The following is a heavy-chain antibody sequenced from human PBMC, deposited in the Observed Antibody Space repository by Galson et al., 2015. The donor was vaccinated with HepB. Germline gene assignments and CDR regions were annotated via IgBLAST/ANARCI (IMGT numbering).Heavy chain of an antibody. CDR3: ATTGTIVGARSFDY. CDR1: GYTLTELS. Sequence: SVKVSCKVSGYTLTELSMHWVRQAPGKGLEWMGGFDPEDGETIYAQKFQGRVTMTEDTSTDTAYMELSSLRSEDTAVYYCATTGTIVGARSFDYWGQGTLVTVSS. D-gene: IGHD1-26*01. V-gene: IGHV1-24*01. J-gene: IGHJ4*02. CDR2: FDPEDGET.